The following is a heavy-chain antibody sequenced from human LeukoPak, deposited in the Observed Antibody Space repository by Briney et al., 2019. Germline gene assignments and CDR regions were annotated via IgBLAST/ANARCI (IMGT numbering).Heavy chain of an antibody. D-gene: IGHD3-3*01. Sequence: SETLSLTCTVSGGSISSYYWSWIRQPPGKGLEWIGYIYYSGSTNYNPSLKSRVTISVDTSKNQFSLKLSSVTAADTAVYYCARGYYDFWSGYSSHNDYWGQGTLVTVSS. J-gene: IGHJ4*02. CDR3: ARGYYDFWSGYSSHNDY. CDR1: GGSISSYY. V-gene: IGHV4-59*01. CDR2: IYYSGST.